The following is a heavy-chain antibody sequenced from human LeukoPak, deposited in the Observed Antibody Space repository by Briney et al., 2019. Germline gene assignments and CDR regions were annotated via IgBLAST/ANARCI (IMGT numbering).Heavy chain of an antibody. CDR3: ARDSGIAVAGPAADY. CDR2: ISSSSSYI. CDR1: GFTFSSYS. Sequence: GGSLRLSCSASGFTFSSYSMIWVRQAPGKGLEWVSSISSSSSYIYYADSVKGRFTISRDNAKNSLYLQMNSLRAEDTAVYYCARDSGIAVAGPAADYWGQGTLVTVSS. V-gene: IGHV3-21*01. J-gene: IGHJ4*02. D-gene: IGHD6-19*01.